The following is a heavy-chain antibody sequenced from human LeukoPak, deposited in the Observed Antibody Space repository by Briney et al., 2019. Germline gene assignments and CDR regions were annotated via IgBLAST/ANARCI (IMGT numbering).Heavy chain of an antibody. CDR2: ISSSSSYI. Sequence: GGSLRLSCAASGFTFSSYSLNWVCHAPGKGLEWVSSISSSSSYIYYADPVKGRLTISRKNAKTSMYLQMNSLRAEDTAVYSWAKGPLRTIAVVGTSSYYYMDVGGKGTTVTISS. V-gene: IGHV3-21*01. J-gene: IGHJ6*03. CDR3: AKGPLRTIAVVGTSSYYYMDV. CDR1: GFTFSSYS. D-gene: IGHD6-19*01.